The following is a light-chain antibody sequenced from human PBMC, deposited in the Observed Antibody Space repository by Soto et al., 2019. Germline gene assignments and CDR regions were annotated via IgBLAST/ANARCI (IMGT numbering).Light chain of an antibody. Sequence: VLTQSSSASASLGSSVKLTCTLSSGHSSYIIAWHQQQPGKAPRYLLKLEGSGSYNKGSGIPDRFSGASAGADRYLTISNVHFEDEADYYCETWDSNTRVFGGGTKLTVL. J-gene: IGLJ2*01. V-gene: IGLV4-60*02. CDR1: SGHSSYI. CDR3: ETWDSNTRV. CDR2: LEGSGSY.